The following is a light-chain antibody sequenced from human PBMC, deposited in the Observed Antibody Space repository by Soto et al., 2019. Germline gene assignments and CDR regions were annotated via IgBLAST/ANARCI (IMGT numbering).Light chain of an antibody. CDR3: QSYDSSLSGSAV. V-gene: IGLV1-40*01. J-gene: IGLJ2*01. Sequence: QSALTQPPSVSGAPGQRVTISCTGSNSNIGAGYDVHWYQQLPGTAPKLLIYGNINRPSGVPDRFSGSKSDTSASLAITGLQAEDEADYYCQSYDSSLSGSAVFGGGTKLTVL. CDR2: GNI. CDR1: NSNIGAGYD.